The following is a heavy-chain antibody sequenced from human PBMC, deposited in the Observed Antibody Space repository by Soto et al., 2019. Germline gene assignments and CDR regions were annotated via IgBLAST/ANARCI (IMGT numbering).Heavy chain of an antibody. CDR1: GGTFSSYA. D-gene: IGHD2-15*01. CDR2: LIPIFGTA. CDR3: ASFERYCSGGSCYAEEYYGMDV. V-gene: IGHV1-69*12. Sequence: QVQLVQSGAEVKKPGSSVKVSCKASGGTFSSYAISWVRQAPGQGLERMGGLIPIFGTANYAQKFQGRVTITGDESTSTAYRELSSLRSEDTAVYYCASFERYCSGGSCYAEEYYGMDVWGQGATVTVSS. J-gene: IGHJ6*02.